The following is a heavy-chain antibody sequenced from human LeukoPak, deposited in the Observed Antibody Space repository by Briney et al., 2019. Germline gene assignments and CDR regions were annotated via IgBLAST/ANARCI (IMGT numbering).Heavy chain of an antibody. V-gene: IGHV3-23*01. CDR1: GFTLSTYW. D-gene: IGHD5-24*01. J-gene: IGHJ4*02. Sequence: PGGSLRLSCEASGFTLSTYWMNWVRQAPGKGLEWVSVIIGNGGDIHYAGSVRGRFTISRDNSKNTLYLQMNSLRVEDTAVYYCAKDRIPDGRYSIDFWGPGTLVTVSS. CDR2: IIGNGGDI. CDR3: AKDRIPDGRYSIDF.